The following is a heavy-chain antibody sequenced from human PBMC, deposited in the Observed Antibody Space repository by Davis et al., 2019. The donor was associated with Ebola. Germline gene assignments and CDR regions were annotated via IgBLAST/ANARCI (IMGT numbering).Heavy chain of an antibody. J-gene: IGHJ5*02. CDR3: ARDRGLFNWFDP. CDR1: GGSISSYY. Sequence: SETLSLTCTVSGGSISSYYWSWIRQPPGKGLEWIGYIYYSGSTNYNPSLKSRVTISVDTSKNQFSLKLSSVTAADTAVYYCARDRGLFNWFDPWGQGTLVTVSS. D-gene: IGHD3-10*01. V-gene: IGHV4-59*01. CDR2: IYYSGST.